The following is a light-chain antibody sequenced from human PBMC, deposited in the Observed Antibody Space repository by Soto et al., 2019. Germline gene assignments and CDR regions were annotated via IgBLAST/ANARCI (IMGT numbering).Light chain of an antibody. CDR1: SSDVGGYNY. CDR3: FSFTTDWTHV. Sequence: QSVLTQPRSVSGSPGQSVTISCTGTSSDVGGYNYVSWYQHHTGKAPKLIISEVSNRPSGASNRFSGSKSGNAASLTISGLQAEDEADYFCFSFTTDWTHVFGTGTKVTVL. J-gene: IGLJ1*01. CDR2: EVS. V-gene: IGLV2-14*01.